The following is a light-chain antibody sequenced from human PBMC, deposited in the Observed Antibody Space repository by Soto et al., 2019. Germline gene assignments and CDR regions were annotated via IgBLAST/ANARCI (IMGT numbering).Light chain of an antibody. CDR3: SSYTSSSTPYV. CDR1: SSDVGGYNS. Sequence: QSALTQPASVSGSPGQSITIPCTGTSSDVGGYNSVSWYQQHPGKAPKLMIYDVSNRPSGVSYRFSGSKSGNTASLTISGLQAEDEADYDCSSYTSSSTPYVFGTGTKLTVL. CDR2: DVS. J-gene: IGLJ1*01. V-gene: IGLV2-14*01.